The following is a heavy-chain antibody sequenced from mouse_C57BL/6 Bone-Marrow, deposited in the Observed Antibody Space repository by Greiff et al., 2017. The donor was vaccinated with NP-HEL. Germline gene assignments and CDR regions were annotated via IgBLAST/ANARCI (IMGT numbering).Heavy chain of an antibody. CDR2: IHPNSGST. D-gene: IGHD1-1*01. CDR1: GYTFTSYW. V-gene: IGHV1-64*01. Sequence: QVQLQQPGAELVKPGASVKLSCKASGYTFTSYWMHWVKQRPGQGLEWIGMIHPNSGSTNYNEKFQSKATLTVDKSSSTAYMQLSSLTSEDSAVYCCAREGYYGSSHWYFDVWGTGTTVTVSS. J-gene: IGHJ1*03. CDR3: AREGYYGSSHWYFDV.